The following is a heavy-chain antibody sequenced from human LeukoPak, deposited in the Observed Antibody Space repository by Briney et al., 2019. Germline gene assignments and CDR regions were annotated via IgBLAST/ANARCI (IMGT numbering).Heavy chain of an antibody. CDR2: VSYSGST. Sequence: SETLSLTCTVSGGSISGYYWSWIRQPPGKGLEWIGYVSYSGSTNYNPSLKSRVTMSVDTSKNQVSLKLRSVTTADTVVYYCARWNPYDSSGYYYAFDYWGQGTLVTVSS. CDR1: GGSISGYY. CDR3: ARWNPYDSSGYYYAFDY. J-gene: IGHJ4*02. D-gene: IGHD3-22*01. V-gene: IGHV4-59*01.